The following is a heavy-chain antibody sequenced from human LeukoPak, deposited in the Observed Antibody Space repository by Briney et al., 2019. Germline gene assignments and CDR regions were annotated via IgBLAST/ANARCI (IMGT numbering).Heavy chain of an antibody. J-gene: IGHJ4*02. CDR3: ARGPPTTYFDWEFDY. CDR2: INLDGRAK. Sequence: GGSLRLSCTASGFTFVNYWMSWVRQAPGQGLEWVDNINLDGRAKYYVDSVKGRFTLSRDNAKKSVYLLMNNLRAEDTAVYYCARGPPTTYFDWEFDYWGQGTLVTASS. D-gene: IGHD3-9*01. CDR1: GFTFVNYW. V-gene: IGHV3-7*03.